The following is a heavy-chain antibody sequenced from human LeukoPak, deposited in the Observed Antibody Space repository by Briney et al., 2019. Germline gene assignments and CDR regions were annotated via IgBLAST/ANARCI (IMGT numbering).Heavy chain of an antibody. V-gene: IGHV3-30*18. CDR2: ISYDGSNK. D-gene: IGHD4-17*01. J-gene: IGHJ4*02. CDR1: GFTFSSYG. CDR3: AKGTGGYGDDYFDY. Sequence: ARSLRLSCAASGFTFSSYGMHWVRQAPGKGLEWVAVISYDGSNKYYADSVKGRFIIYRDNSKDTLYLQMNSLRAEDTAVYYCAKGTGGYGDDYFDYWGQGTLVTVSS.